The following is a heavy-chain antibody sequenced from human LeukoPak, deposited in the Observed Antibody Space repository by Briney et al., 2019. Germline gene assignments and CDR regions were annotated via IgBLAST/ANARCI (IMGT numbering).Heavy chain of an antibody. CDR3: ARAGSSWSPYFDY. V-gene: IGHV3-21*01. CDR2: ISTSSSYI. D-gene: IGHD6-13*01. CDR1: GFTFSSHS. Sequence: GGSLRLSCAASGFTFSSHSMNWVRQAPGKGLEWVSSISTSSSYIYYADSVKGRFTISRDNAKNTLYLQMNSLRAEDTAVYYCARAGSSWSPYFDYWGQGTLVTVSS. J-gene: IGHJ4*02.